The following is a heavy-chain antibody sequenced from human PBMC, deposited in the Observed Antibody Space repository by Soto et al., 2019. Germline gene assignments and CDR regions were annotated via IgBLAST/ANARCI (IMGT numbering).Heavy chain of an antibody. Sequence: QVQLVQSGAEAKRPGSSVKVSCKASGGTFSSYAISWVRQAPGQGLEWLGGIIPSFGKGNYQQNFQGRLTITADEATSTVYRELSGLTSGDTAVYYCAIERGGYNRGDFEFWGQGTLVTVSS. J-gene: IGHJ4*02. D-gene: IGHD5-12*01. CDR3: AIERGGYNRGDFEF. V-gene: IGHV1-69*01. CDR2: IIPSFGKG. CDR1: GGTFSSYA.